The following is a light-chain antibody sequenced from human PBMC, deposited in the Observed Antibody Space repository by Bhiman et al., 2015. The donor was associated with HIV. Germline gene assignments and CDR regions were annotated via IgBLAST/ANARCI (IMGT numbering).Light chain of an antibody. CDR1: SSDVGGYNY. CDR2: DVS. Sequence: QSALTQPASVSGSPGQSITISCTGTSSDVGGYNYVSWYQQHPGKAPKLMIYDVSNRPSGISNRFSASKSGNTASLTISGLQAEDEADCSSYTSSNTYVFGTGTKVTVL. V-gene: IGLV2-14*03. CDR3: SSYTSSNTYV. J-gene: IGLJ1*01.